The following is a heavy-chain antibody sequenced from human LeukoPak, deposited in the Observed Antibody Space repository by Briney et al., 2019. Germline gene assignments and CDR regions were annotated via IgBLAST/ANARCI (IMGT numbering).Heavy chain of an antibody. CDR1: GFTFSSYW. D-gene: IGHD6-13*01. CDR2: IKQDGSEK. CDR3: ARQTGIAAAGTWGYYMDV. J-gene: IGHJ6*03. V-gene: IGHV3-7*01. Sequence: GGSLRLSCAASGFTFSSYWMSWVRQAPGKGLEWVANIKQDGSEKYCVDSVKGRFTISRDNAKNSLYLQMNSLRAEDTAVYYCARQTGIAAAGTWGYYMDVWGKGTTVTVSS.